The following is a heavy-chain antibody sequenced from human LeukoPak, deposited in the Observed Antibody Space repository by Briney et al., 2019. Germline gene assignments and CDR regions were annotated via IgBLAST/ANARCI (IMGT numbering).Heavy chain of an antibody. CDR3: ARDYGDYVINFDY. CDR1: GGGFSSYV. J-gene: IGHJ4*02. V-gene: IGHV1-69*10. CDR2: IIPILGIA. Sequence: SVKVSCKASGGGFSSYVITWVRQAPGQGLEWMGGIIPILGIANYAQKFQGRVTITADKSTSTAYMELSSLRSEDTAVYYCARDYGDYVINFDYWGQGTLVTVSS. D-gene: IGHD4-17*01.